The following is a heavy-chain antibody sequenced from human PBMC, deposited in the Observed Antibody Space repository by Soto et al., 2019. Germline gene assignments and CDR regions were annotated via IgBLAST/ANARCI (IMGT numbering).Heavy chain of an antibody. CDR1: GFTFSSYA. V-gene: IGHV3-23*01. CDR3: ARDNDILTGLGPGPFDY. Sequence: GGSLRLSCAASGFTFSSYAMSWVRQAPGKGLEWVSVISGGGGSTYYADSVKGRFTISRDNSKNTLYLQMNSLRAEDTAVYYCARDNDILTGLGPGPFDYWGQGTLVTVSS. CDR2: ISGGGGST. D-gene: IGHD3-9*01. J-gene: IGHJ4*02.